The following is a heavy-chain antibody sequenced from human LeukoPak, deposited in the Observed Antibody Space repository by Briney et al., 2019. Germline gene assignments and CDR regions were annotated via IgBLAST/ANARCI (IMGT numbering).Heavy chain of an antibody. CDR1: GGSIGSYY. Sequence: SETLSLTCTVSGGSIGSYYWSWIRQSPGKGLEWIGYIYYSGTSNYNYNPSLKSRVTMSVDTSKNQFSLKLSSVTAADTAVYFCARHLLNYFDYWGRGTLVTVSS. CDR2: IYYSGTSNY. CDR3: ARHLLNYFDY. J-gene: IGHJ4*02. V-gene: IGHV4-59*01.